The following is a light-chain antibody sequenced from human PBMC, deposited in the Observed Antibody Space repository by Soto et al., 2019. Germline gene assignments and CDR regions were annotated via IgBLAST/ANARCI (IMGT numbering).Light chain of an antibody. V-gene: IGKV1-8*01. J-gene: IGKJ1*01. CDR3: QQYEKWPWT. CDR1: QGISSY. Sequence: AIRMTQSPSSLSASTGDRVTITCRASQGISSYLAWYQQKPGKAPKVLIYASSTLQSGVPSRFSGSGSGTDFTLTISSLQSEDFAVYYCQQYEKWPWTVGQGNKVDIK. CDR2: ASS.